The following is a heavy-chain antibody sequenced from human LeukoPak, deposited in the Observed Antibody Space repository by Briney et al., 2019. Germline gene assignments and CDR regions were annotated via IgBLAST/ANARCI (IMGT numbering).Heavy chain of an antibody. CDR2: IYYSGGT. CDR3: ARERGPNCNKDCLFDP. CDR1: GASISSYY. D-gene: IGHD2/OR15-2a*01. Sequence: SETLSLTYTVSGASISSYYWAWIRQLPGKGLEWIGYIYYSGGTYYNPSLKSRVIISLDTSKNQFSLKLNSATAADTAVYYCARERGPNCNKDCLFDPWGQGTLSPSPQ. V-gene: IGHV4-59*01. J-gene: IGHJ5*02.